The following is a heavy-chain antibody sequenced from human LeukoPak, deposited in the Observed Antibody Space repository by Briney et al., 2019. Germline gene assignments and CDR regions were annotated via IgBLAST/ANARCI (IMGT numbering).Heavy chain of an antibody. Sequence: SETLSLTCTVSGYSISSGYYWGWIRQPPGKGLEWIGYIYYSGSTNYNPSLKSRVTISVDTSKNQFSLKLSSVTAADTAVYYCARGITMIADLLYYYGMDVWGQGTTVTVSS. V-gene: IGHV4-38-2*02. CDR2: IYYSGST. D-gene: IGHD3-22*01. CDR3: ARGITMIADLLYYYGMDV. J-gene: IGHJ6*02. CDR1: GYSISSGYY.